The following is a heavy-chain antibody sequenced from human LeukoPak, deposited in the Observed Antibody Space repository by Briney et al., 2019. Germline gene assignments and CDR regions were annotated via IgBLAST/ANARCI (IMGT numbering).Heavy chain of an antibody. Sequence: SETLSLTCTVSGGSISSYYWSWIRQPPGKGLEWIGYIYYSGSTNYNPSLKSRVTISVDTSKNQISLKLSSVTAADTAVYYCARLVRTGSARFDYWGQGTLVAVSS. J-gene: IGHJ4*02. CDR2: IYYSGST. CDR3: ARLVRTGSARFDY. D-gene: IGHD3-10*01. V-gene: IGHV4-59*08. CDR1: GGSISSYY.